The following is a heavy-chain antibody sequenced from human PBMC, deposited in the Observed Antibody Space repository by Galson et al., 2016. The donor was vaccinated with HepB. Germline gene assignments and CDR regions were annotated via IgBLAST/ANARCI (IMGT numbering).Heavy chain of an antibody. Sequence: SVKVSCKASRGTFRNHAFSWVRQAPGQGLEWMGGIIPTSGRAHYAQNFQDKIAITADEATSTVYMELSSLTLEDTAVYYCASDYGDYSAFDFWGQGTMVTVSS. D-gene: IGHD4-17*01. J-gene: IGHJ3*01. V-gene: IGHV1-69*13. CDR3: ASDYGDYSAFDF. CDR1: RGTFRNHA. CDR2: IIPTSGRA.